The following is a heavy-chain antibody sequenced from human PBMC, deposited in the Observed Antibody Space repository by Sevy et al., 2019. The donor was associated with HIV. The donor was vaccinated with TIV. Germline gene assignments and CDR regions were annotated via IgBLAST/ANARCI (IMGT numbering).Heavy chain of an antibody. CDR2: INSDGSST. D-gene: IGHD5-18*01. CDR3: VREGVGGYSYGFDY. V-gene: IGHV3-74*03. Sequence: GGSLRLSCAASGFSFSIYWMHWVRQVPGKGLVWVSRINSDGSSTTYADSVKGRFTFSRDNAKNTLFLQMNSLRVEDRAVYYCVREGVGGYSYGFDYWGQGTLVTVSS. J-gene: IGHJ4*02. CDR1: GFSFSIYW.